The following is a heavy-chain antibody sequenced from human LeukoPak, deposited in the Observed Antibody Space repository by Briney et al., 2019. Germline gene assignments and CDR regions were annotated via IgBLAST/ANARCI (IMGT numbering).Heavy chain of an antibody. CDR3: ARYSYGHFDY. V-gene: IGHV3-30*04. J-gene: IGHJ4*02. Sequence: GRSLRLSCAASGFTVSSYAMHWVRQAPGKGLEWVAVISYDESNKYYADSVKGRFTISRDNSKNTLSLQMNSLRVEDTAVYYCARYSYGHFDYWGQGALVTVSS. CDR2: ISYDESNK. CDR1: GFTVSSYA. D-gene: IGHD5-18*01.